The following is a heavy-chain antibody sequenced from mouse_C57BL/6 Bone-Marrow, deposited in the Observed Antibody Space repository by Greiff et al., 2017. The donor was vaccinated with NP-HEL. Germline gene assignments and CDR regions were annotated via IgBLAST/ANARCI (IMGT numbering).Heavy chain of an antibody. CDR3: ARCSGDWYFDV. CDR1: GFTFTDYY. Sequence: EVQVVESGGGLVQPGGSLSLSCAASGFTFTDYYMSWVRQPPGKALEWLGFIRNKANGYTTEYSASVKGRFTISRDNSQSILYLQMNALRAEDSATYYCARCSGDWYFDVWGTGTTVTVSS. D-gene: IGHD4-1*01. V-gene: IGHV7-3*01. J-gene: IGHJ1*03. CDR2: IRNKANGYTT.